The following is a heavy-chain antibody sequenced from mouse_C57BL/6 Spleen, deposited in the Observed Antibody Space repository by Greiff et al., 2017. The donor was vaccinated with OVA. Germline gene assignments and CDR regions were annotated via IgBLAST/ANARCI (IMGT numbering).Heavy chain of an antibody. CDR2: ISYDGSN. CDR3: AREGAWAAQATRSY. Sequence: EVQLKESGPGLVKPSQSLSLTCSVTGYSITSGYYWTWIRQFPGNKLEWMGYISYDGSNNYNPSLKNRISITRDTSKNQFFLKLNSVTTEDTATYYCAREGAWAAQATRSYWGQGTLVTVSA. CDR1: GYSITSGYY. V-gene: IGHV3-6*01. J-gene: IGHJ3*01. D-gene: IGHD3-2*02.